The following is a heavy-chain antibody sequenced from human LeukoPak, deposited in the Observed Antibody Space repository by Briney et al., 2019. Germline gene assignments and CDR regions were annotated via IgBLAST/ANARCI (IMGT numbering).Heavy chain of an antibody. D-gene: IGHD5-18*01. CDR1: GFTFSSYD. CDR2: IGTAGDT. CDR3: ARGYSYGFVDY. V-gene: IGHV3-13*01. J-gene: IGHJ4*02. Sequence: GGSLRLSCAASGFTFSSYDMHWVRQATGKGLEWVSAIGTAGDTYYPGSVKGRFTISRENAKNSLYLQMNSLRAGDTAVYYCARGYSYGFVDYWGQGTLVTVSS.